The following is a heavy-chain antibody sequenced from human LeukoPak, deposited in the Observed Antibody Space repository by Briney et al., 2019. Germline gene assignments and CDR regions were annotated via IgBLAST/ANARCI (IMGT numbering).Heavy chain of an antibody. V-gene: IGHV4-4*07. CDR3: ARLVTVAGTPAYFDY. CDR1: GGSISSYY. CDR2: IYTSGST. Sequence: SETLSLTCTVSGGSISSYYWSWVRQPAGKGLEWIGRIYTSGSTNYNPSLKSRVTMSVDTSKNQFSLKLSSVTAADTAVYYCARLVTVAGTPAYFDYWGQGTLVTVSS. D-gene: IGHD6-19*01. J-gene: IGHJ4*02.